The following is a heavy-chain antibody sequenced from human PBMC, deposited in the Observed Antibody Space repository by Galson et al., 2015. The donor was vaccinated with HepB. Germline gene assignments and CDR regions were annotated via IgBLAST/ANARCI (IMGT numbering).Heavy chain of an antibody. Sequence: TLSLTCTVSGGSISSYYWSWIRQPPGKGLEWIGYIYYSGSTNYNPSLKSRVTISVDTSKNQFSLKLSSVTAADTAVYYCARHHYYGSGYLFDYWGQGTLVTVSS. CDR1: GGSISSYY. D-gene: IGHD3-10*01. V-gene: IGHV4-59*08. CDR2: IYYSGST. J-gene: IGHJ4*02. CDR3: ARHHYYGSGYLFDY.